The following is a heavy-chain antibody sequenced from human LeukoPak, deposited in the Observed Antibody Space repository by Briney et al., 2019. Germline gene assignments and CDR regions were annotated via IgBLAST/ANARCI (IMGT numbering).Heavy chain of an antibody. CDR3: ARTGETAMDSRGLFDY. Sequence: KPSETLSHTCSVHGGSFSDYYWGWIPQPPGKGPERIGEINHSGSTNYNPSLKSRVSISADTSKNQFSLKPSSGTAADTAVYYSARTGETAMDSRGLFDYWGQGTLVTVSS. J-gene: IGHJ4*02. V-gene: IGHV4-34*01. D-gene: IGHD5-18*01. CDR2: INHSGST. CDR1: GGSFSDYY.